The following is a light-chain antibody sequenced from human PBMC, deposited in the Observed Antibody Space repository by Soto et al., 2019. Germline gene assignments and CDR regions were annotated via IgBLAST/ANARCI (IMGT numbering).Light chain of an antibody. J-gene: IGLJ1*01. V-gene: IGLV1-40*01. CDR2: GNN. CDR1: SSNIGAGFD. Sequence: QSALTQSPSVSGAPGQRVSISCTGTSSNIGAGFDVHWYQQLPATAPKLLIYGNNNRPSGVPDRFSGSKSGTPASLAITGLQAEDEADYYCQSYDTSLSGGSVFGTGTKLTVL. CDR3: QSYDTSLSGGSV.